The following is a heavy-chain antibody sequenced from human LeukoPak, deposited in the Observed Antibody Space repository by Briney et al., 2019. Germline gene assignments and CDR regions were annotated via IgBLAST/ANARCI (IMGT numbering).Heavy chain of an antibody. CDR1: GNYW. V-gene: IGHV3-74*01. CDR2: INSDGSWT. Sequence: GGSLRLSCAASGNYWMHWVRQVPGEGLVWVSHINSDGSWTSYADSVKGRFTISRDNSRNTMYLQMDSLRAEDTAVYYCAKEYDSGGYGANFDYWGQGTLVTVSS. CDR3: AKEYDSGGYGANFDY. D-gene: IGHD3-10*01. J-gene: IGHJ4*02.